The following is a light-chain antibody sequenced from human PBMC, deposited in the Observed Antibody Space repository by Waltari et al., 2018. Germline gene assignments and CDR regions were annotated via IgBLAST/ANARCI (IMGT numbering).Light chain of an antibody. V-gene: IGLV1-40*01. CDR2: DNN. Sequence: QSVLTQPPSVSGAPGQTVTISCTGSSSNIGAGYDLPWYQHLPGAAPKLLIFDNNNRPSGVPDRFFGFKSDTSASLAITGLQAEDEADYYCQSYDSSQSTSLFGGGTKLTVL. CDR1: SSNIGAGYD. J-gene: IGLJ2*01. CDR3: QSYDSSQSTSL.